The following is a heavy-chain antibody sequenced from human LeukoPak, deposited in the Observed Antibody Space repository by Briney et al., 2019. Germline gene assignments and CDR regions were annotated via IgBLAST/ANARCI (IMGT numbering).Heavy chain of an antibody. CDR1: GGSISSYY. D-gene: IGHD6-19*01. V-gene: IGHV4-59*08. CDR2: IYYSGST. CDR3: AKASAGGGWGLNYFDY. Sequence: SETLSLTCTVSGGSISSYYWSWIRQPPGKGLEWIGYIYYSGSTNYNPSLKSRVTISVDTSKNQFSLKLSSVTAADTAVYYCAKASAGGGWGLNYFDYWGQGTLVTVSS. J-gene: IGHJ4*02.